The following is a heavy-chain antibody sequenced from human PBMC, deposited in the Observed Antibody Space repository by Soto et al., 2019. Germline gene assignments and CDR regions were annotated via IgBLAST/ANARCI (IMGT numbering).Heavy chain of an antibody. CDR1: GFSLTTGKMG. V-gene: IGHV2-26*01. J-gene: IGHJ6*02. Sequence: SGPTLVNPTETLTLTCTVSGFSLTTGKMGVNWIRQPPGKALEWRAHIFSDNERSYSTSLQGRLTISKDTSGSQVVLSMTNVDPVDAATYYGARMKVDSYQFYYAMDVWGQGTTVTVSS. D-gene: IGHD3-9*01. CDR3: ARMKVDSYQFYYAMDV. CDR2: IFSDNER.